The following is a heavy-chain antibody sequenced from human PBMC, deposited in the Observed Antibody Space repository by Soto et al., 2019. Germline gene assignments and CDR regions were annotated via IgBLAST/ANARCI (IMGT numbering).Heavy chain of an antibody. Sequence: SETLSLTCTVSGGSISSPEHNWTWIRQPPGKGREYIGYITYSGNTFYKSSLRSRIKMSVDTSKNQFSLRLTSVTAADTAVYYCAKDRPHLHDFFYRIDAWGQVTPFTVSS. CDR2: ITYSGNT. V-gene: IGHV4-30-4*01. J-gene: IGHJ5*02. CDR1: GGSISSPEHN. CDR3: AKDRPHLHDFFYRIDA. D-gene: IGHD3-3*01.